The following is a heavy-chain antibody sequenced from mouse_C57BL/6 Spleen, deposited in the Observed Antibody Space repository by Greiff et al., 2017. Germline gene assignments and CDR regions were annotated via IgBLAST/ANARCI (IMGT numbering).Heavy chain of an antibody. CDR1: GYTFTSYW. CDR3: ARSLYYYGSSPSYWYFEV. CDR2: IDPSDSET. V-gene: IGHV1-52*01. D-gene: IGHD1-1*01. J-gene: IGHJ1*03. Sequence: QVHVKQPGAELVRPGSSVKLSCKASGYTFTSYWMHWVKQRPIQGLEWIGNIDPSDSETHYNQKFKDKATLTVDKSSSTAYMQLSSLTSEDSAVYYCARSLYYYGSSPSYWYFEVWGTGTTVTVSS.